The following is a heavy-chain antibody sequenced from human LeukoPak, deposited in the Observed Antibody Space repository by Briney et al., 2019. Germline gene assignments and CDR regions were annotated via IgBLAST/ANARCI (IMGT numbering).Heavy chain of an antibody. V-gene: IGHV3-30*18. CDR3: AKDPDSSSWSREYYFDY. D-gene: IGHD6-13*01. CDR2: ISYDGSNK. Sequence: GRSLRLSCAASGFTFSSYGMHWVRQAPGKGLEWVAVISYDGSNKYYADSVKGRFTISRDNSKNTLYLQMNSLRAEDTAVYYCAKDPDSSSWSREYYFDYWGQGTLVTVSS. J-gene: IGHJ4*02. CDR1: GFTFSSYG.